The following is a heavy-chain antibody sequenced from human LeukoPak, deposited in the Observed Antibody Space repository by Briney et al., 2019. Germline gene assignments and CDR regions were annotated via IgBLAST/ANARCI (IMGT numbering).Heavy chain of an antibody. CDR2: IYYSGST. Sequence: SETLSLTCTVSGGSISSYYWGWIRQPPGKGLEWIGSIYYSGSTYYNPSLKSRVTISVDTSKNQFSLKLSSVTAADTAVYYCARDLMVRGVPSSAEDYWGQGTLVTVSS. V-gene: IGHV4-39*01. CDR1: GGSISSYY. J-gene: IGHJ4*02. D-gene: IGHD3-10*01. CDR3: ARDLMVRGVPSSAEDY.